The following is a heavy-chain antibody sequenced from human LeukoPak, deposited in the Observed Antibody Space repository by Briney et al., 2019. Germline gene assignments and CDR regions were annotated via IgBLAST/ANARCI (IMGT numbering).Heavy chain of an antibody. CDR2: INAGNGNT. Sequence: ASVKVSCKASGYTFTSYAMHWVRQAPGQRLEWMGWINAGNGNTKYSQKFQGRGTITRDTSASTAYMELSSLRSEDTAVYYCARNGPSPSFGGLLTNYMDVWGQGTTVTVSS. CDR1: GYTFTSYA. CDR3: ARNGPSPSFGGLLTNYMDV. J-gene: IGHJ6*03. V-gene: IGHV1-3*01. D-gene: IGHD3-10*01.